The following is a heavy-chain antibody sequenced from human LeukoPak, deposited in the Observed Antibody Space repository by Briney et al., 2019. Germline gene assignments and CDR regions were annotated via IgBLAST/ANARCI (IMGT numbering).Heavy chain of an antibody. J-gene: IGHJ1*01. CDR1: GGSFSGYY. CDR2: INHSGST. CDR3: ARDPGSYFQH. Sequence: SETLSLTCAVYGGSFSGYYWSWIRQPPGKGLEWIGEINHSGSTNYNPSLKSRVTISVDTSKNQFSLKLSSVTAADTAVYYCARDPGSYFQHWGQGTLVTVSS. V-gene: IGHV4-34*01. D-gene: IGHD5-12*01.